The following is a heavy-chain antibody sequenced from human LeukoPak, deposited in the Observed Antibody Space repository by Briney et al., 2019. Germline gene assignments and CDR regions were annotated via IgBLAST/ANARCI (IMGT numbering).Heavy chain of an antibody. V-gene: IGHV3-30*04. D-gene: IGHD6-13*01. J-gene: IGHJ4*02. CDR1: GFTFSSYA. Sequence: GGSLRLSCAASGFTFSSYAVHWVRQAPGKGLEWVAVISYDGSDKYFADSVKGRFTISRDNSQNTLYLQMNSLRAEDTAVYYCVRGSSSWLSYFDYCGQGTLVTVSS. CDR2: ISYDGSDK. CDR3: VRGSSSWLSYFDY.